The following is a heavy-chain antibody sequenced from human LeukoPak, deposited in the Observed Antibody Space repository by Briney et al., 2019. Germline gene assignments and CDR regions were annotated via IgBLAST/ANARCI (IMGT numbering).Heavy chain of an antibody. CDR3: ARGLRDRYCSSTSCFPLAAAAGRFGYFQH. Sequence: SETLSLTCAVYGGSFSGYYWSWIRQPPGKGLEWIGEINHSGSTNYNPSLKSRVTISVDTSKNQFSLKLSSVTAADTAVYYCARGLRDRYCSSTSCFPLAAAAGRFGYFQHWGQGTLVTVSS. J-gene: IGHJ1*01. CDR2: INHSGST. V-gene: IGHV4-34*01. D-gene: IGHD2-2*01. CDR1: GGSFSGYY.